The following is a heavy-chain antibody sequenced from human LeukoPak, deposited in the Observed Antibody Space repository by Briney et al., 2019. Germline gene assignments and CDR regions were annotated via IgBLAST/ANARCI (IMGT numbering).Heavy chain of an antibody. V-gene: IGHV4-59*12. CDR3: ARDVSPFCGGDCYPDF. J-gene: IGHJ4*02. CDR2: IFYSGST. D-gene: IGHD2-21*02. Sequence: SETLSLTCTVAAGSISNYHWSWIRQPPGKGLEWIGCIFYSGSTYYNPSLKSRVTISVDRSMSQFSLKLTSVTAADTAKYYCARDVSPFCGGDCYPDFWGQGTLVTVSS. CDR1: AGSISNYH.